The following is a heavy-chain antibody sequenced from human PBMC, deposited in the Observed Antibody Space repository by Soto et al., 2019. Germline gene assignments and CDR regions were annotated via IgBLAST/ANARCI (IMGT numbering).Heavy chain of an antibody. J-gene: IGHJ4*02. CDR1: GGTFSSYT. CDR2: IIPILGIA. Sequence: ASVKVSCKASGGTFSSYTISWVRQAPGQGLEWMGRIIPILGIANYAQKFQGRVTITADKSTSTAYMELSSLRSEDTAVYYCARDRNPYSNYPSPMDYWGQGTLVTVSS. CDR3: ARDRNPYSNYPSPMDY. D-gene: IGHD4-4*01. V-gene: IGHV1-69*04.